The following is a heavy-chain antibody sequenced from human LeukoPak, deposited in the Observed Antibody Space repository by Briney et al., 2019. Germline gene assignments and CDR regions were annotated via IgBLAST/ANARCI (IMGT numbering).Heavy chain of an antibody. CDR2: ISSNGGST. Sequence: QPGGSLRLSCSASGFTFSSYAMHWVRQAPGQGLEPVSAISSNGGSTYYADSVKGRFTISRDNSKNTVYLQMSSLRAEDTAVYYCVRQQLVWKAFDIWGQGTTVTVSS. D-gene: IGHD6-13*01. V-gene: IGHV3-64D*06. J-gene: IGHJ3*02. CDR1: GFTFSSYA. CDR3: VRQQLVWKAFDI.